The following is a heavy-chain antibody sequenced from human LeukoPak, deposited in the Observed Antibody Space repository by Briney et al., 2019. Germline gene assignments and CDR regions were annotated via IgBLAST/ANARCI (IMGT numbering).Heavy chain of an antibody. CDR1: GIDFRASG. V-gene: IGHV3-30*02. Sequence: GGSLRLSCAASGIDFRASGMHWVRQAPGMGLEWVTFIQTDGSDKYYAASVAGRFTISRDNSKNTLYLQMNSLRAEDTAVYYCAKEILGYSSSWYYFDYWGQGTLVTVSS. CDR2: IQTDGSDK. D-gene: IGHD6-13*01. CDR3: AKEILGYSSSWYYFDY. J-gene: IGHJ4*02.